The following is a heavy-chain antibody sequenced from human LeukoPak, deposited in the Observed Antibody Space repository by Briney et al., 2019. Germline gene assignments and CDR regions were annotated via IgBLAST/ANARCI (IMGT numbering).Heavy chain of an antibody. CDR1: GFTFSSSA. D-gene: IGHD6-19*01. V-gene: IGHV3-23*01. J-gene: IGHJ4*02. Sequence: GGSLRLSCAASGFTFSSSAMSWVRQAPGKGPEWVSAISNNGGYTYYADSVQGRFTISRDNSKSTLCLQMNSLRAEDTAVYYCAKDLAVAGIFDYWGQGTLVTVSS. CDR3: AKDLAVAGIFDY. CDR2: ISNNGGYT.